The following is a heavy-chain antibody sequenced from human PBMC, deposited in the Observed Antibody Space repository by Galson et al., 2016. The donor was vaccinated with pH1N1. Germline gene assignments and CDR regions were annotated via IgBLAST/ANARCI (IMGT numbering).Heavy chain of an antibody. D-gene: IGHD5-12*01. CDR3: ARDSEYSGHEGFH. CDR1: GFTFTSYA. V-gene: IGHV3-30*04. Sequence: CAASGFTFTSYAMHWVRQAPGKGLEWVAVILCDGTNEYYADSVKGRFTISRDKTQSTVYLQMNSLRTEDTAVYYCARDSEYSGHEGFHWAQGTLVIVSS. CDR2: ILCDGTNE. J-gene: IGHJ4*02.